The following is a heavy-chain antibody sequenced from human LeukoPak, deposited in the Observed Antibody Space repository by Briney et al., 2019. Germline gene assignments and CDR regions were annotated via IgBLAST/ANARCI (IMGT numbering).Heavy chain of an antibody. CDR1: GGSISSYS. CDR3: ARHRPYGDPPVLGYFDY. V-gene: IGHV4-59*08. J-gene: IGHJ4*02. D-gene: IGHD4-17*01. CDR2: IYYSGST. Sequence: PSETLSLTCTVSGGSISSYSWSWIRQPPGRGLEWIGYIYYSGSTNYNPSLKSRVTISLDTSKTQFSLKLSSVTAADTAVYYCARHRPYGDPPVLGYFDYWGQGTLVTVSS.